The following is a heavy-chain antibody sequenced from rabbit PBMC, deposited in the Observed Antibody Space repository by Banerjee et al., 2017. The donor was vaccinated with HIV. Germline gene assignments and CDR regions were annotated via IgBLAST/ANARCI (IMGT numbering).Heavy chain of an antibody. V-gene: IGHV1S40*01. CDR3: ARSDAGYAGYGYATYFNL. Sequence: QSLEESGGDLVKPGASLTLTCTASGFSFSSSYYMCWVRQAPGKGLEWIACIYAGSSGSTYYASWAKGRFTISKTSSTTVTLQMTSLTAADTATYFCARSDAGYAGYGYATYFNLWGPGTLVTVS. J-gene: IGHJ4*01. CDR1: GFSFSSSYY. D-gene: IGHD6-1*01. CDR2: IYAGSSGST.